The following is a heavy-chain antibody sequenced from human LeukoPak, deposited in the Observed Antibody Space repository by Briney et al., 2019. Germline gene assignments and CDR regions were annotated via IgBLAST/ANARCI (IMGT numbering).Heavy chain of an antibody. J-gene: IGHJ5*02. V-gene: IGHV4-30-2*01. CDR2: MHHSGST. CDR3: ATNRPPGSFDWFDP. D-gene: IGHD3-10*01. CDR1: GGSIFSRTYS. Sequence: SETLSLTCAVSGGSIFSRTYSWSWIRQPPGEGLEWIGYMHHSGSTSYNPSLKSRVTISVDKSKNQFSLKLSSVTAADTAVYYCATNRPPGSFDWFDPWGQGTLVTVSS.